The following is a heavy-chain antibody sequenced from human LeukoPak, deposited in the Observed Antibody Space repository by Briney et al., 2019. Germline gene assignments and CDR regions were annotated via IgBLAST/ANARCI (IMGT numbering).Heavy chain of an antibody. Sequence: GGSLRLSCAASGFTFSSYSMNWVRQAPGKGLEWVSSISSSSSYIYYADSVKGRFTISRDNAKSSLYLQMNSLRAEDTAVYYCARAYGGVINLDYWGQGTLVTVSS. D-gene: IGHD3-16*01. V-gene: IGHV3-21*01. CDR1: GFTFSSYS. J-gene: IGHJ4*02. CDR2: ISSSSSYI. CDR3: ARAYGGVINLDY.